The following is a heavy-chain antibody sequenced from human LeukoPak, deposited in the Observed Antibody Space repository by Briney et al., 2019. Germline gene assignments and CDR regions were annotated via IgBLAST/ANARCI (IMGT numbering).Heavy chain of an antibody. Sequence: PGGSLRLSCAASGYTFSNFAVGWVRQAPGKGLEWVSSIGNGGTTYYAGSVKGRFSISRDNSKNTLSLQVNSLRAEDTAVYYCAKMWGHPREVYYFDSWGQGALVTVSS. J-gene: IGHJ4*02. V-gene: IGHV3-23*01. CDR1: GYTFSNFA. CDR2: IGNGGTT. CDR3: AKMWGHPREVYYFDS. D-gene: IGHD3-16*01.